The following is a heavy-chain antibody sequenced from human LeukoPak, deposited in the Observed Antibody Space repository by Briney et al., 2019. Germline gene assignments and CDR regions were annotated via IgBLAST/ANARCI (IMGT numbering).Heavy chain of an antibody. V-gene: IGHV3-43*02. CDR1: GFIFDNYA. D-gene: IGHD6-19*01. CDR3: ARESETSGWYDY. CDR2: ISGDGGST. Sequence: GRSLRLSCAASGFIFDNYAIHWVRQAPGKGLEWVSLISGDGGSTFYADSVRGRFTISRDNTRKSLSLQMSSLRSEDTALYYCARESETSGWYDYWGQGTLVTVSS. J-gene: IGHJ4*02.